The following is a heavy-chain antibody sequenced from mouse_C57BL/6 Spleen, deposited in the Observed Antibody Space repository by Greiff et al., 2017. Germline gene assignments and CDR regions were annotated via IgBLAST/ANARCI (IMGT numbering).Heavy chain of an antibody. D-gene: IGHD2-2*01. V-gene: IGHV1-26*01. CDR3: ARGLVGFDY. J-gene: IGHJ2*01. Sequence: VQLQQSGPELVKPGASVKISCKASGYTFTDYYMNWVKQSHGQGLEWIGDINPNNGGTSYNQKFKGKATLTVDKSSSTAYMELRRLTFEESAVYYCARGLVGFDYWGQGTTLTVSS. CDR1: GYTFTDYY. CDR2: INPNNGGT.